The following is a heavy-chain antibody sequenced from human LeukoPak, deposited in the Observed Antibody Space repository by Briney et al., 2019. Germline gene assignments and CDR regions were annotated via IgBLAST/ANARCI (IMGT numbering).Heavy chain of an antibody. CDR2: IKQDGCEK. Sequence: PGGTLRLSRAASGLTFRSYWMSWVRQAPGGGREGVANIKQDGCEKYYVDSVKGRFTISRDNAKSSLYLQMDSLRVEDTAVYYCARGYSSDYCGQGTLVTVSS. CDR1: GLTFRSYW. D-gene: IGHD5-18*01. J-gene: IGHJ4*02. CDR3: ARGYSSDY. V-gene: IGHV3-7*01.